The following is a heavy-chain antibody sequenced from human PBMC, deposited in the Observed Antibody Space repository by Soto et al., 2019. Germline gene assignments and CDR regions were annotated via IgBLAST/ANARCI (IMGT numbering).Heavy chain of an antibody. CDR3: ARDQLEGNWFDS. V-gene: IGHV4-30-2*01. CDR2: IYHSGST. D-gene: IGHD1-1*01. Sequence: SETLSLTCAVSGGSISSGGYSWNWIRQPPGKGLEWIGYIYHSGSTPYNPSLKSRVTISVDKSKNQFSLKLSSVTAADTAVYYCARDQLEGNWFDSWGQGTLVTVSS. CDR1: GGSISSGGYS. J-gene: IGHJ5*01.